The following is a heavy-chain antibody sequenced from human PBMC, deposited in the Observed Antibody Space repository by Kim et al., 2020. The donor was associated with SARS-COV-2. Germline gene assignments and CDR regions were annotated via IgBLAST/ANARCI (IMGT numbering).Heavy chain of an antibody. D-gene: IGHD2-15*01. CDR3: ARGGLWEDRNGCSGNCQKYYFDF. CDR1: GYTFVDIA. CDR2: VNTYGTT. J-gene: IGHJ4*02. V-gene: IGHV1-18*01. Sequence: ASVKVSCKTSGYTFVDIATTWVRQAPGQGLEWLGWVNTYGTTYYAQTLQDRLTLTADASTSTVHMELRSLTSDDTAVYYCARGGLWEDRNGCSGNCQKYYFDFWGQGTLVSVSS.